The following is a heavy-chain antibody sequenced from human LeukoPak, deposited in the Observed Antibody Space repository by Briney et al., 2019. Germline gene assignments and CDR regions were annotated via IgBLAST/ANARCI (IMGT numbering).Heavy chain of an antibody. D-gene: IGHD2-15*01. V-gene: IGHV3-23*01. CDR3: AKVTLHGGGRNHDAFDV. Sequence: GGSLRLSCAASGFTVSSYVMTWVRQAPGKGLEWVSVITGSDSRTYYADSVKGRFSISRDNSKNTVYLQMNSLRAEDTAAYYCAKVTLHGGGRNHDAFDVWGQGTMVTVSS. CDR1: GFTVSSYV. J-gene: IGHJ3*01. CDR2: ITGSDSRT.